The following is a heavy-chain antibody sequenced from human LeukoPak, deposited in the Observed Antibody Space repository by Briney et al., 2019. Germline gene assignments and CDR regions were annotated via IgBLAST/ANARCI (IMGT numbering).Heavy chain of an antibody. J-gene: IGHJ6*02. CDR1: GGSISSYY. V-gene: IGHV4-59*01. CDR2: IYYSGST. CDR3: ARMILYYYGMDV. D-gene: IGHD3-16*01. Sequence: PSETLSLTCTVSGGSISSYYWSWTRQPPGKGLEWIGYIYYSGSTNYNPSLKSRVTISVDTSKNQFSLKLSSVTAADTAVYYCARMILYYYGMDVWGQGTTVTVSS.